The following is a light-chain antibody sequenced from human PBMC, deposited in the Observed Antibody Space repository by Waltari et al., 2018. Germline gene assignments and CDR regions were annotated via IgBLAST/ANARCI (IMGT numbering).Light chain of an antibody. Sequence: DIQMTQSPSSQSASVGDRVTITCRASQTITRNLNWFQQKPGKAPKLLIYATSSLQSGVPSRFSGSGSGTDFTLTISSLQPEDFATYYCQQSYSIPLTFGGGTKVEIK. CDR2: ATS. V-gene: IGKV1-39*01. J-gene: IGKJ4*01. CDR3: QQSYSIPLT. CDR1: QTITRN.